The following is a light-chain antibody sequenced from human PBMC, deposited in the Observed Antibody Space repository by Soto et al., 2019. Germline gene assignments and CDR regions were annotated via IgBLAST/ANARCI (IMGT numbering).Light chain of an antibody. CDR3: QSYDSSLRGSL. J-gene: IGLJ2*01. V-gene: IGLV1-40*01. CDR1: SSNIGAGYD. CDR2: ANR. Sequence: QSVLTQPPSVSAAPGQRVTISCTGSSSNIGAGYDVHWYQHLPGTAPKLLIYANRGRPSWVPDRFSGSKSGTSASLGITGVQDEDEADYYCQSYDSSLRGSLFGGGTKVTVL.